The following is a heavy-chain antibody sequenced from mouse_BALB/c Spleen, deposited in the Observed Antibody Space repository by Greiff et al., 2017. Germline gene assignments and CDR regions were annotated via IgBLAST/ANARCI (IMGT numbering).Heavy chain of an antibody. CDR1: GYTFTSYW. V-gene: IGHV1-69*02. J-gene: IGHJ3*01. CDR2: IYPSDSYT. CDR3: TRDLYDYDGFAY. Sequence: QVHVKQPGAELVRPGASVKLSCKASGYTFTSYWINWVKQRPGQGLEWIGNIYPSDSYTNYNQKFKDKATLTVDKSSSTAYMQLSSPTSEDSAVYYCTRDLYDYDGFAYRGQGTLVTVSA. D-gene: IGHD2-4*01.